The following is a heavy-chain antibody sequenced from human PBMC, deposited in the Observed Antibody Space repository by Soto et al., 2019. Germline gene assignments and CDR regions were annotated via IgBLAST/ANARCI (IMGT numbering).Heavy chain of an antibody. CDR1: GGSISSYY. Sequence: PSETLSLTCTVSGGSISSYYWSWIRQPPGKGLEWIGYIYYSGSTNYNPSLKSRVTISVDTSKNQFSLNLSSVTAADTAVYYCARAPGYCSSTSCYVTKTFFDYWGQGTLVTVSS. D-gene: IGHD2-2*01. CDR2: IYYSGST. V-gene: IGHV4-59*01. J-gene: IGHJ4*02. CDR3: ARAPGYCSSTSCYVTKTFFDY.